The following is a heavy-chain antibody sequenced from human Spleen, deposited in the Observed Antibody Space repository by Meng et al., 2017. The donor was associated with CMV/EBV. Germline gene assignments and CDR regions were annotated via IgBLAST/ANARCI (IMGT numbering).Heavy chain of an antibody. J-gene: IGHJ4*02. Sequence: ASVKVSCKASGYTFTSYDINWVRQDTGQGPEWMGWMNPNSGNTGYAQNFQGRVTMTRNTSISTVYMELSGLRSEDTAGYYCARRRGGSSWGDFDYWGQGTLVTVSS. CDR3: ARRRGGSSWGDFDY. CDR2: MNPNSGNT. CDR1: GYTFTSYD. V-gene: IGHV1-8*01. D-gene: IGHD6-6*01.